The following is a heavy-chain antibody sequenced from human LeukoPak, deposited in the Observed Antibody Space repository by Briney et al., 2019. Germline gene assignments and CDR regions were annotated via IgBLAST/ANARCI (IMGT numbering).Heavy chain of an antibody. Sequence: SETLSLTCTVSGGSISSYYWSWIRQPAGKGLEWIGRIYTSGSTNYNPSLKSRVTMSVDTSKNQFSPKLSSVTAADTAVYYCARDQGSSWYVDAFDIWGQGTMVTVSS. D-gene: IGHD6-13*01. CDR1: GGSISSYY. CDR3: ARDQGSSWYVDAFDI. CDR2: IYTSGST. V-gene: IGHV4-4*07. J-gene: IGHJ3*02.